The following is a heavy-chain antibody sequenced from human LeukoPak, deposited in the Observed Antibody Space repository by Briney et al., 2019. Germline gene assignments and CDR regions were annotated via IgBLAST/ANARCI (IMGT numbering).Heavy chain of an antibody. J-gene: IGHJ4*02. D-gene: IGHD2-15*01. Sequence: GESLRLSCAASGFSFSAYWMTWVRQAPGTGLEWVANINPAGSETYYVDPVKGRFSISRDNAKNLVYLQMNSLRAEDTAVYHCARFGYVAAVDVWGQGTPVTVSS. CDR3: ARFGYVAAVDV. V-gene: IGHV3-7*01. CDR2: INPAGSET. CDR1: GFSFSAYW.